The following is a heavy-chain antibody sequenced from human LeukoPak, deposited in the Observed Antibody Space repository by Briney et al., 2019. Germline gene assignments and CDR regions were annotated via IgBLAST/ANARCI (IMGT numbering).Heavy chain of an antibody. CDR2: ISGSGGST. J-gene: IGHJ4*02. Sequence: GALRLSCAASGFTFSDYYMSWVRQAPGKGLEWVSAISGSGGSTYYADSVKGRFTISRDNSKNTLYLQMNSLRAEDTAVYYCTGGGPVRSYYDSSGYFNYFDYWGQGTLVTVSS. D-gene: IGHD3-22*01. CDR1: GFTFSDYY. CDR3: TGGGPVRSYYDSSGYFNYFDY. V-gene: IGHV3-23*01.